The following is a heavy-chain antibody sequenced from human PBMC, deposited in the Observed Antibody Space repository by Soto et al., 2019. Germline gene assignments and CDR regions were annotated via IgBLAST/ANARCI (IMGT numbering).Heavy chain of an antibody. CDR2: ISAYNGDT. Sequence: ASVKVSCKASGYSFTTHGISWVRRAPGHGLEWMGWISAYNGDTHYVQRFQGRLTMTTDTSTSTAYMELRSLASDDTAVYYCARDPPFSGILRGTPLMDVWGQGTTVTVSS. D-gene: IGHD4-17*01. CDR3: ARDPPFSGILRGTPLMDV. V-gene: IGHV1-18*04. CDR1: GYSFTTHG. J-gene: IGHJ6*02.